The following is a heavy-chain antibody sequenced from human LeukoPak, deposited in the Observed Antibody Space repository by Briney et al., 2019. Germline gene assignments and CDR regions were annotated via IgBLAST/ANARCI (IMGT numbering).Heavy chain of an antibody. J-gene: IGHJ4*02. D-gene: IGHD2-15*01. CDR3: ARVDCTGGSCFSGFDS. Sequence: GGSLRLSCAVSGFTFSSYWMGWVRQAPGKGLEWVANIKQGGSDRYYVDSVKGRFTISRDNAKNPLYLQMNSLRVEDTAVYYCARVDCTGGSCFSGFDSWGQGTLVTVSS. CDR1: GFTFSSYW. V-gene: IGHV3-7*01. CDR2: IKQGGSDR.